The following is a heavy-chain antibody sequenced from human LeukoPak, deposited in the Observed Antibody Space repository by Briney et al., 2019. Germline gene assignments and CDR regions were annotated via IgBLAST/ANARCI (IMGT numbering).Heavy chain of an antibody. Sequence: PGGSLRLSCAASGFTFSSYWMSWVRQASGKGLEWVANIKQDGSEKYYVDSVKGRFTISRDNAKNSLYLQMSSLRAEDTAAYYCARGPQGYCSTTSCSNDYWGQGTLVTVSS. CDR3: ARGPQGYCSTTSCSNDY. V-gene: IGHV3-7*01. D-gene: IGHD2-2*01. CDR2: IKQDGSEK. J-gene: IGHJ4*02. CDR1: GFTFSSYW.